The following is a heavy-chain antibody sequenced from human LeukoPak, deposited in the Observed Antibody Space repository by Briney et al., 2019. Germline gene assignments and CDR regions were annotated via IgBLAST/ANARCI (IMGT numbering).Heavy chain of an antibody. D-gene: IGHD3-22*01. Sequence: GGSLRLSCAASGFTVSSNYMSWVRQAPGKGLEWVSVIYSGGSTYYADSVKGRFTISRDNSKNTLYLQMNSLRAEDTAVYYCAREVGSDYYDSRLDYWGQGTLVTVSS. CDR1: GFTVSSNY. CDR2: IYSGGST. CDR3: AREVGSDYYDSRLDY. V-gene: IGHV3-53*05. J-gene: IGHJ4*02.